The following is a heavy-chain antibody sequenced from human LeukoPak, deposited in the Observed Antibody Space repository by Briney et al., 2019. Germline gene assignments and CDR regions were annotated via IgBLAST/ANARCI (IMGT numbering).Heavy chain of an antibody. CDR2: IIPILGIA. V-gene: IGHV1-69*04. CDR3: ARDHISYYYGMDV. J-gene: IGHJ6*02. CDR1: GGTFSSYA. D-gene: IGHD2-21*01. Sequence: GSSVKVSCKASGGTFSSYAISWVRQAPGQGLEWMGRIIPILGIANYAQEFQGRVTITADKSTSTAYMELSSLRSEDTAVYYCARDHISYYYGMDVWGQGTTVTASS.